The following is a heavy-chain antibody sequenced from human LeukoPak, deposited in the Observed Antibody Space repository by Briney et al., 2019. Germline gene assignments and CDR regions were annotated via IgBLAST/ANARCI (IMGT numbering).Heavy chain of an antibody. D-gene: IGHD6-6*01. CDR2: INPTGGST. CDR1: GGTFSSYA. Sequence: ASVKVSCKASGGTFSSYAISWVRQAPGQGLEWMGIINPTGGSTTYAQKFQGRVTMTRDTSTSTVYMELSSLRSDDTAVYYCARTAARRFDCWGQGTLVTVSS. J-gene: IGHJ4*02. V-gene: IGHV1-46*01. CDR3: ARTAARRFDC.